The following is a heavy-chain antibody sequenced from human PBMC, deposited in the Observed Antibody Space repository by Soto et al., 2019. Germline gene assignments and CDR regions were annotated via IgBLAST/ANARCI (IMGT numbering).Heavy chain of an antibody. CDR1: GFTFDDYA. D-gene: IGHD2-2*01. CDR3: AKGGQLLTEGGGY. Sequence: EVQLVESGGGLVQPGRSLRLSCAASGFTFDDYAMHWVRQAPGKGLEWVSGISWNSGSIGYADSVKGRFTISRDKAKNSLYLQMNCLRAEYTALYYCAKGGQLLTEGGGYWGKGTLVTVSS. J-gene: IGHJ4*02. V-gene: IGHV3-9*01. CDR2: ISWNSGSI.